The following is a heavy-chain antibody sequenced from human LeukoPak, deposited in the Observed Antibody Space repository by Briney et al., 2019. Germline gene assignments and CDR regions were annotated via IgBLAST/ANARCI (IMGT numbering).Heavy chain of an antibody. J-gene: IGHJ3*02. CDR2: IYYSGST. CDR1: GGSISSSDYH. V-gene: IGHV4-39*01. D-gene: IGHD4-11*01. Sequence: SETLSLXCTVSGGSISSSDYHWGCNRQPPGKGLEWIGTIYYSGSTYYNPSLKSRVTMSVDTSKNQFSLKLSSVTAADTAVYYCARYSTTGDAFDIWGQGTMVTVSS. CDR3: ARYSTTGDAFDI.